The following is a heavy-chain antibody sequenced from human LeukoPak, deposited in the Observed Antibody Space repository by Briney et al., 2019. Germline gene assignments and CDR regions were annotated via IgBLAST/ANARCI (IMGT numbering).Heavy chain of an antibody. CDR2: ISYSGST. J-gene: IGHJ5*02. Sequence: SETLSLTCTVSGGSISRYYWGWIRQPPGKGLEWIGYISYSGSTNFNPSLKSRVTISVDTSKNQFSLKLSSVTAADKAVYYCAREGTAGTNLNWFDPWGQGTLVTVSS. D-gene: IGHD1-1*01. CDR1: GGSISRYY. V-gene: IGHV4-59*01. CDR3: AREGTAGTNLNWFDP.